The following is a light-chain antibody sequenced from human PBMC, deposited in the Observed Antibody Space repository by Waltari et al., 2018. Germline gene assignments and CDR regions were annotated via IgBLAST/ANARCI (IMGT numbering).Light chain of an antibody. CDR1: SSDVGAYNF. Sequence: SALTQPRSVSGSPGHSVTISCTGTSSDVGAYNFVSWYQQRPGQAPKLIIYDVNKRPSGVPDRFSASKSGNTASLTISGLQPEDEADYHCCSSAGNPYVFGTGTEVTVL. V-gene: IGLV2-11*01. CDR3: CSSAGNPYV. CDR2: DVN. J-gene: IGLJ1*01.